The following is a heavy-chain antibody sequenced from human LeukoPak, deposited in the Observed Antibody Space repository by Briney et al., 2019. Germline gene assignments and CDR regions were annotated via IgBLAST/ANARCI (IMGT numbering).Heavy chain of an antibody. Sequence: GGSLRLSCAASGFTFDDYAFHGVRQAPGKGLEGVSLISGDGDSTYYADSVKGRFTISRDNSKNSLYLQMNSLRTEDTALYYCAKDGGYYDSSGSFDYWGQGTLVTVSS. CDR1: GFTFDDYA. V-gene: IGHV3-43*02. CDR3: AKDGGYYDSSGSFDY. D-gene: IGHD3-22*01. CDR2: ISGDGDST. J-gene: IGHJ4*02.